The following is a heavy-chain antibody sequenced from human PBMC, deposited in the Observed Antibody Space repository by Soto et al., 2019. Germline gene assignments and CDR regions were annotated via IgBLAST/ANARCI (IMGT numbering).Heavy chain of an antibody. CDR2: INHSGST. J-gene: IGHJ5*02. CDR3: ARASYWFDP. CDR1: GGSFSGYY. V-gene: IGHV4-34*01. Sequence: SETLSLTCAVYGGSFSGYYCSWIRQPPGKGLEWIGEINHSGSTNYNPSLKSRVTISVDTSKNQFSLKLSSVTAADTAVYYCARASYWFDPWGQGTLVTVSS. D-gene: IGHD6-6*01.